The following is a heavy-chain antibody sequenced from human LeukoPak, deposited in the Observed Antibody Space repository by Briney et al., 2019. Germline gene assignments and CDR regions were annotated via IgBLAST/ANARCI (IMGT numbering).Heavy chain of an antibody. Sequence: GASVKVSCKASGYTFTSYAMHWVRQAPGQRLEWMGWINAGNGNTKYSQEFQGRVTITRDTSASTAYMELSSLRSEDTAVYYCAKMQGVGSGSYYKSGAFDIWGQGTMVTVSS. CDR1: GYTFTSYA. J-gene: IGHJ3*02. D-gene: IGHD3-10*01. CDR2: INAGNGNT. CDR3: AKMQGVGSGSYYKSGAFDI. V-gene: IGHV1-3*03.